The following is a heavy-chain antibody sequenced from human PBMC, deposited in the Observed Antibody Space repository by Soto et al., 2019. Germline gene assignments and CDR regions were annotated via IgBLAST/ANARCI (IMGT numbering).Heavy chain of an antibody. D-gene: IGHD6-19*01. V-gene: IGHV1-2*02. CDR3: ARGAPIAMTGSINY. CDR2: INPNSGAT. J-gene: IGHJ4*02. CDR1: GYTFTGYY. Sequence: ASVKVSCKASGYTFTGYYIHWVRQPPGQGLEWMGWINPNSGATHYAQKFQGRVTMTRDTSISTVYMELSRLRADDTAVFYCARGAPIAMTGSINYWGQGALVTVSS.